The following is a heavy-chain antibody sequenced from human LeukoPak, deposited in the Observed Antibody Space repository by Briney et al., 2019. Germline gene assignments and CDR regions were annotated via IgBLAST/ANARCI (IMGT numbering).Heavy chain of an antibody. V-gene: IGHV3-72*01. CDR1: GFTFSDHF. CDR3: VRVGSVAGSDYLDY. Sequence: PGGSLRLSCAVSGFTFSDHFLDWVRQAPGKGREWVGRSRNKAKNYTRESTAYVKGRFTISRADSTNSLYLQMNSLKTADTAVYYCVRVGSVAGSDYLDYWGQGTLVTVSS. D-gene: IGHD6-19*01. CDR2: SRNKAKNYTR. J-gene: IGHJ4*02.